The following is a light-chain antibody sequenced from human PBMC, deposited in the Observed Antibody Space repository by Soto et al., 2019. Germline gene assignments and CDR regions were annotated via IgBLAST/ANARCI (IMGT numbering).Light chain of an antibody. V-gene: IGLV1-47*01. J-gene: IGLJ7*01. CDR2: RNN. CDR1: SSNIGSNY. Sequence: QSVLTQPPSASGTPGQRVTISCSGSSSNIGSNYVYWYQQLPGTAPKLLIYRNNQRPSGVPDRFSGSKSGTSASLAISGLRSLDVAVYYLAAWDDSLSGPVFGGGTQLTVL. CDR3: AAWDDSLSGPV.